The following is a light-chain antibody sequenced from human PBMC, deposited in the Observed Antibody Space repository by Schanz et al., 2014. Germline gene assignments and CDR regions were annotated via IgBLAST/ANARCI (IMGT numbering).Light chain of an antibody. CDR3: QQYDNWPPWT. CDR2: GAS. CDR1: QGVGSR. V-gene: IGKV3-15*01. J-gene: IGKJ1*01. Sequence: EIVMTQSPATLSVSPGERATLSCRASQGVGSRLAWYQQKPGQPPRLLIYGASTRATGIPARFSGSGSGTEFSLTISSLQSEDSAVYFCQQYDNWPPWTFGQGTKVEIK.